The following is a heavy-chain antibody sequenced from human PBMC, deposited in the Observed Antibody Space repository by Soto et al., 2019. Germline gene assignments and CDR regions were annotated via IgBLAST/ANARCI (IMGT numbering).Heavy chain of an antibody. CDR3: ARGLYYCDSRDYRGY. D-gene: IGHD3-22*01. CDR2: ISSSSSTI. J-gene: IGHJ4*02. V-gene: IGHV3-48*02. Sequence: GSLRLSCAASGFTFSSYSMNWVRQAPGKGLEWVSSISSSSSTIYYTDSVKGRFTISRDNAKNSLFLQMNSLRDEDTAVYYCARGLYYCDSRDYRGYWGQGTLDTVSS. CDR1: GFTFSSYS.